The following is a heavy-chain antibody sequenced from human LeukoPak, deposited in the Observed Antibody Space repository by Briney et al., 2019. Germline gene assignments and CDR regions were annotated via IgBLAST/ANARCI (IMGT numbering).Heavy chain of an antibody. V-gene: IGHV1-8*01. CDR2: MNPNSGNT. CDR1: GYTFTSYD. Sequence: ASVKVSCKASGYTFTSYDINWVRQATGQGLEWMGWMNPNSGNTGYAQKFQGRVTMTRNTSISTAYMELGSLRSEDTAVYYCTRADSWSHLVPYWGQGTLVTVSS. J-gene: IGHJ4*02. CDR3: TRADSWSHLVPY. D-gene: IGHD1-26*01.